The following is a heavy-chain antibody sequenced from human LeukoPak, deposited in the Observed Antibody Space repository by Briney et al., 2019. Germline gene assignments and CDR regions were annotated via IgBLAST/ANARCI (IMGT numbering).Heavy chain of an antibody. CDR1: GYTFTSYG. Sequence: GASVKVSCKASGYTFTSYGISWVRQAPGQGLEWMGWISAYNGNTNYAQKLQGRVTMTTDTSTSTAYMELRSLRSDDTAVYYCARDLAGFALRPRNFDYWGQGTLVTVSS. D-gene: IGHD3-10*01. J-gene: IGHJ4*02. CDR3: ARDLAGFALRPRNFDY. CDR2: ISAYNGNT. V-gene: IGHV1-18*01.